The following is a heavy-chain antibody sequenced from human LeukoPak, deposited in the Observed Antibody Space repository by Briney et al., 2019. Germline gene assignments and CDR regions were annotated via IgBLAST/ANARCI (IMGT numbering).Heavy chain of an antibody. Sequence: HPGGSLRLSCAASGFTFSNYWMHWVRQAPGKGLVWVSRINSDETTTTYADSVKGRFTISRDNSKNTLYLQMNSLRAEDTAVYYCAREAGYCSSTSCYMGRPSVYWGQGTLVTVSS. CDR2: INSDETTT. CDR3: AREAGYCSSTSCYMGRPSVY. V-gene: IGHV3-74*01. CDR1: GFTFSNYW. J-gene: IGHJ4*02. D-gene: IGHD2-2*02.